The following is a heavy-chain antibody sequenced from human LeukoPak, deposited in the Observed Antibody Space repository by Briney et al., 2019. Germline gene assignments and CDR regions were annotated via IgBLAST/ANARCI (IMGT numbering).Heavy chain of an antibody. J-gene: IGHJ5*02. D-gene: IGHD3-22*01. Sequence: PSETLSLTCTVSGGSISSSSYYWGWIRQPPGKGLEWIGSIFYSGSTYYNPSLKSRVTISVDTSKNQFSLKLSSVTAADTAVYYCARHGQYYYDSSGYPNWFDPWGQGTLVTVSS. CDR1: GGSISSSSYY. V-gene: IGHV4-39*01. CDR2: IFYSGST. CDR3: ARHGQYYYDSSGYPNWFDP.